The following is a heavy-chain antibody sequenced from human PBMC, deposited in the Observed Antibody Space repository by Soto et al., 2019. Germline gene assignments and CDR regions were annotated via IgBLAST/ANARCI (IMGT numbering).Heavy chain of an antibody. Sequence: SLRLSCAASGFTFSSYALSWVRQAPGKGLEWVSAISGSGGSTYYADSVKGRFTISRDNSKNTLYLQMSSLRAEDTAVYYCAKDLYSSLGNWFDPWGQGTLVTVSS. CDR1: GFTFSSYA. CDR2: ISGSGGST. J-gene: IGHJ5*02. CDR3: AKDLYSSLGNWFDP. D-gene: IGHD6-6*01. V-gene: IGHV3-23*01.